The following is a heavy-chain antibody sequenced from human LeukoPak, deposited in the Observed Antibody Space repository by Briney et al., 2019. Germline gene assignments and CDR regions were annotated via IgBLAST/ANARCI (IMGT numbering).Heavy chain of an antibody. CDR1: GFSLTTREMC. J-gene: IGHJ4*02. Sequence: SGPALVKPTQTLTLTCTFSGFSLTTREMCVSWIRQPPGKALEWLARIDWDDDKYYSTSLRTRLTISRDTSKNQVVLTMTNMDPVDTATYYCARTYSGRTFVILDYWGQGTLVTVSS. CDR2: IDWDDDK. D-gene: IGHD6-13*01. V-gene: IGHV2-70*11. CDR3: ARTYSGRTFVILDY.